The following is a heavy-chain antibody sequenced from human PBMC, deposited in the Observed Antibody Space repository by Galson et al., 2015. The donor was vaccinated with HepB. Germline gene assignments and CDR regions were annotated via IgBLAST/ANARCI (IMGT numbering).Heavy chain of an antibody. D-gene: IGHD3-10*01. CDR3: ARDPYGSGSYIYYGMDV. CDR1: GYTFISYY. CDR2: INPSGGST. V-gene: IGHV1-46*03. J-gene: IGHJ6*02. Sequence: SVKVSCKASGYTFISYYMHWVRQAPGQGLEWMGIINPSGGSTSYAEKFQGRVTMTGDTSTSTVYMELSSLRSEDTAVYYCARDPYGSGSYIYYGMDVWGQGTTVTVSS.